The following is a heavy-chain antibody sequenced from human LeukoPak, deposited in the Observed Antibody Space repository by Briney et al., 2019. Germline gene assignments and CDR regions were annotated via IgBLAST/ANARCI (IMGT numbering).Heavy chain of an antibody. J-gene: IGHJ4*02. V-gene: IGHV3-23*01. D-gene: IGHD2-15*01. CDR1: GFTFSSFG. CDR2: ISGSGFGT. CDR3: AKDHLVGYSSASYFFDY. Sequence: GGSLRLSCAASGFTFSSFGMSWVRQAPGKGLKWVSVISGSGFGTYYADSVKGRFTISRDNSKHTLYLQMDSLRAEDTAIYYCAKDHLVGYSSASYFFDYWGQGTLVTVSS.